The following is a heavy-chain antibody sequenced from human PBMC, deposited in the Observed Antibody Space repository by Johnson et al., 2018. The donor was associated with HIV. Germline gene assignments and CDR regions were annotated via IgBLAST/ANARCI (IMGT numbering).Heavy chain of an antibody. Sequence: PGRGLEWVAVISHDGSNKYYGDSVKGRFTISRDNSKNMLFLQMNSLRAEDTAVYYCARGGVYKQFLAFDAFDIWGQGTMVTVSS. CDR3: ARGGVYKQFLAFDAFDI. J-gene: IGHJ3*02. D-gene: IGHD6-13*01. V-gene: IGHV3-30-3*01. CDR2: ISHDGSNK.